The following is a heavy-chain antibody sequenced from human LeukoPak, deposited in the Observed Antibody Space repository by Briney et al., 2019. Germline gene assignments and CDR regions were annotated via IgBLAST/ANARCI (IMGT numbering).Heavy chain of an antibody. CDR2: INAGNGNT. V-gene: IGHV1-3*01. D-gene: IGHD6-13*01. J-gene: IGHJ3*02. Sequence: ASVKVSCKASGYTFTSYAMHWVRQAPGQRLEWMGWINAGNGNTKYSQKFQGRVTITRDTSASTAYMELSSLRSEDTAVYYCARVGYSSSWYQPKDAFDIWGQGTMVTVSS. CDR3: ARVGYSSSWYQPKDAFDI. CDR1: GYTFTSYA.